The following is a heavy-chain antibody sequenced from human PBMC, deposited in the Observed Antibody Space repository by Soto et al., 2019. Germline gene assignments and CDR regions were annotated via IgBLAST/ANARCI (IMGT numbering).Heavy chain of an antibody. Sequence: GESLKISCKTSGYSFISYWVAWVRQLPGKGLEWMGTFYPGDSTSTYSPSFQGQVTISVDKSISTAYLQLSSLKASDTAMYYCTRIIGYCRNNDCSWTFDIWGQGTMVTVSS. CDR2: FYPGDSTS. CDR1: GYSFISYW. D-gene: IGHD2-15*01. J-gene: IGHJ3*02. V-gene: IGHV5-51*01. CDR3: TRIIGYCRNNDCSWTFDI.